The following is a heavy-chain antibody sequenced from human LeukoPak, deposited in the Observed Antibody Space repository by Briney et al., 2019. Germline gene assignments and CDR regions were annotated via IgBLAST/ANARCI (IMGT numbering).Heavy chain of an antibody. CDR2: INPNSGDT. D-gene: IGHD3-16*01. CDR3: AXXRYRLAETYIDY. J-gene: IGHJ4*02. V-gene: IGHV1-2*02. CDR1: GYIFTGYY. Sequence: ASVKVSCKASGYIFTGYYMHWVRQAPGQGLEWMGWINPNSGDTNYAQKFQGRVTMTRATSISTAYMELSRLRSDDTAAYYCAXXRYRLAETYIDYWGQGTLVTASS.